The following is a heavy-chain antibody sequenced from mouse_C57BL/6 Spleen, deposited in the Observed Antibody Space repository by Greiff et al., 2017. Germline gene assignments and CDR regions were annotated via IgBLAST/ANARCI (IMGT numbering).Heavy chain of an antibody. J-gene: IGHJ3*01. Sequence: EVMLVESGGGLVKPGGSLKLSCAASGFTFSSYAMSWVRQTPEKRLEWVATISDGGSYTYYPDDVKGRFTISRDNAKNNLYLQMSHLKSEDTAMYYCARDGGTGTGAWFAYWGQGTLVTVSA. CDR3: ARDGGTGTGAWFAY. D-gene: IGHD4-1*01. V-gene: IGHV5-4*01. CDR1: GFTFSSYA. CDR2: ISDGGSYT.